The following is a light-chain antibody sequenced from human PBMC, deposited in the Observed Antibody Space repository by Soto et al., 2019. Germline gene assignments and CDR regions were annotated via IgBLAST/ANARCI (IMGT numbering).Light chain of an antibody. CDR3: QQYSRYRT. V-gene: IGKV1-5*03. CDR2: QTS. J-gene: IGKJ1*01. Sequence: DIQLTQSPSTLSASVVDRVTITCRASQSISYWLAWYQQKPGKAPKLLIYQTSTLQGGVPSRFSGSGSGTEFTLTISSLQPDDSATYYCQQYSRYRTFGQGTKVDI. CDR1: QSISYW.